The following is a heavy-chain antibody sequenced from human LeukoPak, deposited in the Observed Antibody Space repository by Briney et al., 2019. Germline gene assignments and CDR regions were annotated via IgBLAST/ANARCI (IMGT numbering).Heavy chain of an antibody. CDR2: ISSSSSTI. CDR3: ARDRSPGNFDY. Sequence: GGSLRLSCAASGFTFSSYSMNWVRQTPGKGLEWVSYISSSSSTIYYADSVKGRFTISRDNAKNSLYLQMNSLRAEDTAVYYCARDRSPGNFDYWGQGTLVTVSS. V-gene: IGHV3-48*04. CDR1: GFTFSSYS. D-gene: IGHD3-10*01. J-gene: IGHJ4*02.